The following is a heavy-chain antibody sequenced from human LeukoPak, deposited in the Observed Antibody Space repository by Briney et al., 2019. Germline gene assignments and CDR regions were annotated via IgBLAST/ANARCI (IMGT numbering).Heavy chain of an antibody. Sequence: SETLSLTCAVYGGSFSGYYWSWIRQPPGKGLEWIGGINHSGSTNYNPSLKSRVTISVDTSKNQFSLKLSPVTAADTAVYYCATYSMGYGSGSSDAFDIWGQGTMVTVSS. CDR2: INHSGST. D-gene: IGHD3-10*01. CDR3: ATYSMGYGSGSSDAFDI. V-gene: IGHV4-34*01. J-gene: IGHJ3*02. CDR1: GGSFSGYY.